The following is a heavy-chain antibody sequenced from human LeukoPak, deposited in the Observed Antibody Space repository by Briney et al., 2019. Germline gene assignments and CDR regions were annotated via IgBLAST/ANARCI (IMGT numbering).Heavy chain of an antibody. J-gene: IGHJ4*02. CDR2: ISYDGSNK. V-gene: IGHV3-30*03. CDR1: GFTFSSYG. D-gene: IGHD3-9*01. Sequence: GGSLRLSCAASGFTFSSYGMHWVRQAPGKGLEWVAVISYDGSNKYYADSVKGRFTISRDNSKNTLYLQMNSLRAEDTAVYYCARDLSPGLRYFDWLSPDYWGQGTLVTVSS. CDR3: ARDLSPGLRYFDWLSPDY.